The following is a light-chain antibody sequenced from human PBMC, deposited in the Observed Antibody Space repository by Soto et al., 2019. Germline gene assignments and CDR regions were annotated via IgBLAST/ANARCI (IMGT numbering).Light chain of an antibody. Sequence: DIQLTQSPSFLSASVGDRVTITCRASQGISSYLALYQQKPGKATKLLIYAASTLQSGVPSSFRGSGSGTEFTLTISSLQPEDFATYYCQQLNSYPQTFGGGTKVEIK. CDR3: QQLNSYPQT. V-gene: IGKV1-9*01. J-gene: IGKJ4*01. CDR2: AAS. CDR1: QGISSY.